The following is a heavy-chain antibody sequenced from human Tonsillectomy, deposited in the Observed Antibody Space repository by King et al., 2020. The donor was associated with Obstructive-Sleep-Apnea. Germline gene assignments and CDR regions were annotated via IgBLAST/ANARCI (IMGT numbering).Heavy chain of an antibody. Sequence: EVQLVESGAEVKKPGESLKISCKGSGYSFTSYWIGWVRQMPGKGLEWMWIFYPGDSDTRYSPSFQGQVTFSADKSISTAYLQWSSLKASDTAMYYCARVSSSSSNYYGMDVWGQGTTVTVSS. CDR1: GYSFTSYW. V-gene: IGHV5-51*01. D-gene: IGHD6-6*01. CDR3: ARVSSSSSNYYGMDV. CDR2: FYPGDSDT. J-gene: IGHJ6*02.